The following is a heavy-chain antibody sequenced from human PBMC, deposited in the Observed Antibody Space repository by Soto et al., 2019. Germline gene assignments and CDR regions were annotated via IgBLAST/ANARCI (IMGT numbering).Heavy chain of an antibody. D-gene: IGHD3-10*01. CDR1: GDTFNFYS. J-gene: IGHJ4*02. CDR3: ETSYGSGYRAFDF. Sequence: QVQLVQSGAEVKRPGPSVKVSCKASGDTFNFYSINWVRQAPGLGLEWMGRVNPILSMSNYAQRFQGRVTMTADKSTSTAYMELSGLRSEDTAIYYCETSYGSGYRAFDFWGQGALVTVSS. CDR2: VNPILSMS. V-gene: IGHV1-69*04.